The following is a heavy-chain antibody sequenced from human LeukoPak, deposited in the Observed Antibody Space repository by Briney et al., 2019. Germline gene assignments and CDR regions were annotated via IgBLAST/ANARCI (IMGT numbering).Heavy chain of an antibody. D-gene: IGHD2-2*01. CDR3: ASRYCSSTSCPFDY. Sequence: SEIMSLTCTVSGGSISSSSYYWGWIRQPPGKGLEWIGSIYYSGSTYYNPSLKSRVTISVDTSKNQFSLQLSSVTAADTAVYYCASRYCSSTSCPFDYWGQGTLVTVSS. V-gene: IGHV4-39*01. CDR1: GGSISSSSYY. CDR2: IYYSGST. J-gene: IGHJ4*02.